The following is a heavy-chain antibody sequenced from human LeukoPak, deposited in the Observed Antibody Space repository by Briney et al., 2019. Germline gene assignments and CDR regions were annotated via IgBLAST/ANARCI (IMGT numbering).Heavy chain of an antibody. J-gene: IGHJ4*01. D-gene: IGHD3-22*01. CDR3: AREYYDPSDYFSFMGDQKIKFKVYHLDY. CDR2: ISHDGSKK. V-gene: IGHV3-33*01. Sequence: GGSLRLSCAASGFTFRHYAMHWVRQAPGKGLEWVALISHDGSKKDYADSVRGRFTISRDNSRNTLFLQANSLRGDDTALYYCAREYYDPSDYFSFMGDQKIKFKVYHLDYWGRGTLVAVSS. CDR1: GFTFRHYA.